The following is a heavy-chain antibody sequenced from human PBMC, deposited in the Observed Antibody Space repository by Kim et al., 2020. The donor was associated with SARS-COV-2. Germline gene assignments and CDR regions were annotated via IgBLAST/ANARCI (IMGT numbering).Heavy chain of an antibody. CDR3: AREVDGSGMYNWFDP. D-gene: IGHD3-10*01. V-gene: IGHV3-48*03. Sequence: DAVKSRFTISRDNAKNSLYLQMNSLRAEDTAVYYGAREVDGSGMYNWFDPWGQGTLVTVSS. J-gene: IGHJ5*02.